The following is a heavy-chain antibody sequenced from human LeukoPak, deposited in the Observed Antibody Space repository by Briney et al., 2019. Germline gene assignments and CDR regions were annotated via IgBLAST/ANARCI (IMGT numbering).Heavy chain of an antibody. D-gene: IGHD3-9*01. CDR1: GFTFSSYT. Sequence: GSLRLSCAASGFTFSSYTMNWVRQAPGQGLEWVSSISSSSSTYIFYADSVKGRFTISRDNAKNSLYLQMNSLRAEDTAVYYCARDPDFDPEPSPFDYLGQGTMPTVSS. CDR3: ARDPDFDPEPSPFDY. V-gene: IGHV3-21*01. J-gene: IGHJ4*02. CDR2: ISSSSSTYI.